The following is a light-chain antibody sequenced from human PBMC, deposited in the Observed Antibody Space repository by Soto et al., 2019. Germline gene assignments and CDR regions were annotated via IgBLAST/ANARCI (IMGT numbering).Light chain of an antibody. V-gene: IGLV7-46*01. CDR2: QTT. CDR3: LLSYSGARV. CDR1: TGAVTSGHY. J-gene: IGLJ3*02. Sequence: QAVVTQEPSLTVSPGGTVTLTCGSSTGAVTSGHYPYWFQQKPGQAPTTLIYQTTNKHSWTPARFSGSLLGDKAALTLPGARPEDEADYYCLLSYSGARVFGGGTKLTVL.